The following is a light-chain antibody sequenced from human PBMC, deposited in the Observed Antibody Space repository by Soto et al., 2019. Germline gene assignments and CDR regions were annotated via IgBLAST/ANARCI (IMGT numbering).Light chain of an antibody. V-gene: IGLV2-14*01. CDR3: SSYRYSSTPLI. CDR2: EVS. Sequence: QSALTQPASVSGSPGQSITNSCTGTSSDIGTYRYVSWYQHHPGKAPKLLISEVSNRPSGISTRFSGSKSGNTASLTISGLQAEDEADYYCSSYRYSSTPLIFGGGTKLTVL. CDR1: SSDIGTYRY. J-gene: IGLJ2*01.